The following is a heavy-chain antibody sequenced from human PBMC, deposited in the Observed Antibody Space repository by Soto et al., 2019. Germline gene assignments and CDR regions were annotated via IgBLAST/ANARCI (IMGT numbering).Heavy chain of an antibody. V-gene: IGHV5-51*01. CDR2: IYPGDSET. CDR1: GYSSTSYW. J-gene: IGHJ5*02. CDR3: ARGYCTTTICDPWFDP. Sequence: GESLKISCTGIGYSSTSYWIGWVRQMPGKALEWMGIIYPGDSETRYSPSFQGQVTISVDKSITTAYLQWTSLQASDTAVYYCARGYCTTTICDPWFDPWGQGTLVTVSS. D-gene: IGHD2-2*01.